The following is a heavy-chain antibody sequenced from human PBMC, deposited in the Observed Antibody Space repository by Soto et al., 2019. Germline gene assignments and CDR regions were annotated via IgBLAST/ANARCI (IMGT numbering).Heavy chain of an antibody. CDR2: IYYSGST. V-gene: IGHV4-39*01. D-gene: IGHD3-22*01. Sequence: SETLSLTCTVSGGSISSSSYYWGWIRQPPGQGLEWIGSIYYSGSTYYNPSIKRRVTISVDTSKNQFSLKLSSVTAADTAVYYCANYYDSSGPLDAFDIWGQGTMVTVSS. CDR3: ANYYDSSGPLDAFDI. J-gene: IGHJ3*02. CDR1: GGSISSSSYY.